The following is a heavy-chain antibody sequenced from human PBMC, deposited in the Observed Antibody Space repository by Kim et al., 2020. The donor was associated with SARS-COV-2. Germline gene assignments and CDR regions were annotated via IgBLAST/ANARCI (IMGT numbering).Heavy chain of an antibody. V-gene: IGHV4-31*02. CDR3: AREVVVAAAFRGFDY. D-gene: IGHD2-15*01. J-gene: IGHJ4*02. Sequence: PSLKSRVTISVDTSKNQFSLKLSSVTAADTAVYYCAREVVVAAAFRGFDYWGQGTLVTVSS.